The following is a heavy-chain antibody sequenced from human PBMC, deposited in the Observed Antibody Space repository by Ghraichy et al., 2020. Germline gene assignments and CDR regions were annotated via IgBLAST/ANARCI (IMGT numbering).Heavy chain of an antibody. CDR2: INPHSGGT. J-gene: IGHJ6*02. D-gene: IGHD3-3*01. V-gene: IGHV1-2*02. Sequence: ASVKVSGKASGYTFTDYYIHWVRQVPGQGLEWMGWINPHSGGTNYAQKFQGRVTMTRDTSIITAYMELSRLRSDDTAVYYCARHMSNYDFRSAFYHVWGQGTTVTVSS. CDR1: GYTFTDYY. CDR3: ARHMSNYDFRSAFYHV.